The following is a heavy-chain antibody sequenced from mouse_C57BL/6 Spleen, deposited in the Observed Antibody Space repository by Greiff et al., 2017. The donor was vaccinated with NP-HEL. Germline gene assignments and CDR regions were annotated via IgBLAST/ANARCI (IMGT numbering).Heavy chain of an antibody. V-gene: IGHV1-15*01. Sequence: VQLQQSGAELVRPGASVTLSCKASGYTFTDYEMHWVKQTPVHGLEWIGAIDPETGGTAYNQKFKGKAILTADKSSSTAYMELRSLTSEDSAVYYCTTPTTLVATIAMWDWGQGATVTVAS. D-gene: IGHD1-1*01. CDR1: GYTFTDYE. CDR3: TTPTTLVATIAMWD. CDR2: IDPETGGT. J-gene: IGHJ4*01.